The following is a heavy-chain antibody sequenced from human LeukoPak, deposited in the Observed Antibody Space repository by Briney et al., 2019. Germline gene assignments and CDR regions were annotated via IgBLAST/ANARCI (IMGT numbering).Heavy chain of an antibody. D-gene: IGHD5-24*01. CDR1: GVSVPQLS. CDR2: FDAEDGES. J-gene: IGHJ4*02. Sequence: ASGNCACHVSGVSVPQLSIHWVRPAPGKGREWRGGFDAEDGESTYAQKFQGRVSMTEDTSRDTAYMERSSLRSEDTAVYYCATLTIDGYNPHFDYWGQGTLVTVSS. V-gene: IGHV1-24*01. CDR3: ATLTIDGYNPHFDY.